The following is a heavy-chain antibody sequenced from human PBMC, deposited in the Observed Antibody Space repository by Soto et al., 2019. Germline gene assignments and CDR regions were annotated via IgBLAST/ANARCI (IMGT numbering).Heavy chain of an antibody. J-gene: IGHJ4*02. CDR3: VAVDYGDY. CDR1: GYTFTSYA. D-gene: IGHD6-19*01. Sequence: QVQLVQSGAEVKKPGASVKVSCKTSGYTFTSYAVHWARQAPGQRLEWMGWINAGNGNTEYSQKFQGRVTFTRDTSASTAHMELSSLRSEDTAVYYCVAVDYGDYWGQGTLGTVSS. V-gene: IGHV1-3*01. CDR2: INAGNGNT.